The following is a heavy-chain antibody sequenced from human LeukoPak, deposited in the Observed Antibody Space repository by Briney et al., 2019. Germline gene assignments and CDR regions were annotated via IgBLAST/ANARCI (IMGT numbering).Heavy chain of an antibody. CDR1: GGSISSGGYY. V-gene: IGHV4-31*03. J-gene: IGHJ4*02. D-gene: IGHD3-10*01. CDR3: ARNRGVRGVYDY. CDR2: IYYSGST. Sequence: KSSETLSLTCTVSGGSISSGGYYWSWIRQHPGKGLEWIGYIYYSGSTYYNPSLKSRVTISVDTSKNQFSLKLSSVTAADTAVYYCARNRGVRGVYDYWGQGTLVTVSS.